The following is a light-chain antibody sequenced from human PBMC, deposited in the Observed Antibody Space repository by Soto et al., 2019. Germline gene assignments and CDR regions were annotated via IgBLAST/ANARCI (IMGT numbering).Light chain of an antibody. J-gene: IGKJ1*01. Sequence: DIQMTQSPSTLSASVGDRVTITCRASQSISSWLAWYQQKPGKAPKLLIYDASSLESGVPSRFSGSGSGTEFPLTLSSLQPDYFATFFCQQFNSSPQTFGQGTKVEIK. CDR3: QQFNSSPQT. CDR2: DAS. V-gene: IGKV1-5*01. CDR1: QSISSW.